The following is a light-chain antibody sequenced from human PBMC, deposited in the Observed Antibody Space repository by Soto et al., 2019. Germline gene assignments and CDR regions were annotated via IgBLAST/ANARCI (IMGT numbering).Light chain of an antibody. V-gene: IGKV1-9*01. CDR2: GAS. J-gene: IGKJ5*01. Sequence: DIQLTQSPSFLSASVGARVTITCRAIQGIRHYLAWYQQKPGKAPSLLMYGASTLQSGVPSRFSGSGSGTEFTLTISSLQPEDVATYFCQQVYGHPPAFGPGRRLENK. CDR3: QQVYGHPPA. CDR1: QGIRHY.